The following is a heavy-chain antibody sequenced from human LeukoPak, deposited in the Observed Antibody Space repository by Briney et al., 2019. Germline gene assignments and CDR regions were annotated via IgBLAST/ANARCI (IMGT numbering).Heavy chain of an antibody. CDR2: IKQDGSEK. V-gene: IGHV3-7*01. D-gene: IGHD3-22*01. CDR3: ARMGYYYDSSGWEAY. Sequence: PGGSLRLSCAASGFTFSSYWMSWVRQAPGKGLEWVANIKQDGSEKYYVDSVKGRFTISRDNAKNSLYLQMNSLRAEDTAVYDCARMGYYYDSSGWEAYWGQGTLVTVSS. J-gene: IGHJ4*02. CDR1: GFTFSSYW.